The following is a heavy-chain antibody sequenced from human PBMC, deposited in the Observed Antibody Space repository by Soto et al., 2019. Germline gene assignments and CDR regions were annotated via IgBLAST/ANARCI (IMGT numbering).Heavy chain of an antibody. Sequence: GGSLRLSCAASGFTLSGYAMDWVRQAPGKGLEYVSGISSNGVGTYYANSVQGRFTISRDNVENTVYLQMGSLRADDTAVYYCARGLKNYYGVDVWGQGTTVTVSS. V-gene: IGHV3-64*01. CDR2: ISSNGVGT. CDR1: GFTLSGYA. CDR3: ARGLKNYYGVDV. J-gene: IGHJ6*02.